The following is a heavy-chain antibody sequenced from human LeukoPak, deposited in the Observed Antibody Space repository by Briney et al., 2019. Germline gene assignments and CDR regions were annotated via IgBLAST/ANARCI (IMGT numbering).Heavy chain of an antibody. V-gene: IGHV1-46*03. J-gene: IGHJ4*02. CDR3: ARTLYYFDY. Sequence: ASVKVSCKASGYTFTSYYMHWVRQAPGQGLEWMGIINPSGGSTIYAKKFHGRVTMARDTSTSTVYMELSSLRSEDTAVYYCARTLYYFDYWGQGTLVSVSS. CDR1: GYTFTSYY. CDR2: INPSGGST.